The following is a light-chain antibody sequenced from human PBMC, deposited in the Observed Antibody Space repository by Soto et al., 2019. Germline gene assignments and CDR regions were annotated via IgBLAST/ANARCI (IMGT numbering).Light chain of an antibody. Sequence: QSALTQPASVSGSPGQSITISCTGTSSDVGSYNLVSWYQQHPGKAPKLMIYEGTKRPSGVSNRFSGSKSGNTASLTISGLQAEDEADYHRCSYAGRSTPVVFGGGTKLTVL. J-gene: IGLJ2*01. V-gene: IGLV2-23*01. CDR1: SSDVGSYNL. CDR2: EGT. CDR3: CSYAGRSTPVV.